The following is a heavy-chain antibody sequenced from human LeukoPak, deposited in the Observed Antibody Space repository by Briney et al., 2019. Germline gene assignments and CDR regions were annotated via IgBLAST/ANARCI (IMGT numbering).Heavy chain of an antibody. CDR3: ARDSLLAAPYTDH. J-gene: IGHJ4*02. D-gene: IGHD3-10*01. Sequence: GASVKVSCKASGYTFTSYGISWVRQAPGQGLEWMGWISDYSGNPNYAQKFQGRVTMTADTFTSTVYMELRSLRSDDTAVYFCARDSLLAAPYTDHWGQGTLVTVSS. V-gene: IGHV1-18*01. CDR1: GYTFTSYG. CDR2: ISDYSGNP.